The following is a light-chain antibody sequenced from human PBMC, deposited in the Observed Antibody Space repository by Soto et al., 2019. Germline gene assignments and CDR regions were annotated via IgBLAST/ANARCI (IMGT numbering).Light chain of an antibody. V-gene: IGKV1-39*01. CDR1: QTISNY. J-gene: IGKJ1*01. CDR2: AAS. CDR3: QQSYITPPT. Sequence: DIQMTQSPSSLSASVGDRVTITCRASQTISNYLNWYQQKPGKAPNLLIYAASRLQSGVPSRFSGSGSGTDFTLTISSLQPEDFSTFYCQQSYITPPTFGQGTKVDIK.